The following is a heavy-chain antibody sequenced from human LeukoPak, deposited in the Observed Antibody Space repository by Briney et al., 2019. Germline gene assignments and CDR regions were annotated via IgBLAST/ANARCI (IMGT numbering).Heavy chain of an antibody. J-gene: IGHJ4*02. D-gene: IGHD3-10*01. CDR1: GYSISSGYY. Sequence: PSETLSLTCTVSGYSISSGYYWGWIRQPPGKGLEWIGSIYHSGRTYYNPSLKSRVTISRDTSKNQFFLKLSSVTAADTAVYYCARDLWFGELTVFDYWGQGTLVTVSS. CDR3: ARDLWFGELTVFDY. CDR2: IYHSGRT. V-gene: IGHV4-38-2*02.